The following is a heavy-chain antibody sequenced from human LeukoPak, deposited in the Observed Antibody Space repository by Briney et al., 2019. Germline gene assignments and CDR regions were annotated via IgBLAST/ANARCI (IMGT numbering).Heavy chain of an antibody. CDR1: GFIFRNYA. D-gene: IGHD5-12*01. CDR2: ISSRGDNT. J-gene: IGHJ4*02. Sequence: GGSLRLSCAASGFIFRNYAMHWVRQAPGKGLEYVSAISSRGDNTYYGDSVKGRFIISRDNSKNTLSLQMSSLRVEDTAVYYCVREERGLAIDYWGQGTLVTVSS. V-gene: IGHV3-64*02. CDR3: VREERGLAIDY.